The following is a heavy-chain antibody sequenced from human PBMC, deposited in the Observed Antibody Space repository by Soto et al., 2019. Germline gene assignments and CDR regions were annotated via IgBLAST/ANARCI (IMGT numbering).Heavy chain of an antibody. J-gene: IGHJ6*02. CDR3: ARERITMIVVASSGGMDV. D-gene: IGHD3-22*01. CDR1: GYTFTSYY. CDR2: INPSGGST. V-gene: IGHV1-46*01. Sequence: VKVSCKASGYTFTSYYMHWVRQAPGQGLEWMGIINPSGGSTSYAQKFQGRVTMTRDTSTSTVYMELSSLRSEDTAVYYCARERITMIVVASSGGMDVWGQGTTVTVSS.